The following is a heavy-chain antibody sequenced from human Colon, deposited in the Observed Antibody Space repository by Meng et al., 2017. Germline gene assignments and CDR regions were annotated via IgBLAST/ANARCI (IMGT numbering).Heavy chain of an antibody. D-gene: IGHD5-18*01. Sequence: QLQVQESGPGLVKPSETLSLTSSVSGGSVSSSSCYWVWIRQPPGMTLEWIASIDYTSYVHYNASLKSRVTISIDTSKKQISLKLNSVTAADTAVYYCTRGTYTFGHYWYFDLWGHGTLVTVSS. J-gene: IGHJ2*01. CDR3: TRGTYTFGHYWYFDL. CDR1: GGSVSSSSCY. V-gene: IGHV4-39*01. CDR2: IDYTSYV.